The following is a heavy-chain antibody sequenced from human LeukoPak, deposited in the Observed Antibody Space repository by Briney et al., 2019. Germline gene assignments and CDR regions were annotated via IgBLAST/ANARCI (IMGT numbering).Heavy chain of an antibody. J-gene: IGHJ6*02. CDR1: GFTFSSYI. D-gene: IGHD3-10*01. CDR3: AKDLFGYGSGSYYIIPAYYYYGMDV. V-gene: IGHV3-23*01. CDR2: IRPGTVGT. Sequence: GGSLRLSCTASGFTFSSYIMSWVRQAPGKGLEWVSAIRPGTVGTYYADSVKGRFTISRDNSKNTLYLQMNSLRAEDTAVYYCAKDLFGYGSGSYYIIPAYYYYGMDVWGQGTTVTVSS.